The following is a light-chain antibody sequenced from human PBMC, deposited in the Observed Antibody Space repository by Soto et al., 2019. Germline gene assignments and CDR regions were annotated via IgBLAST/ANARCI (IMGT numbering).Light chain of an antibody. V-gene: IGKV1-5*01. CDR3: QQYNSHPDT. J-gene: IGKJ1*01. CDR1: QNVNAG. Sequence: DIQMTQSPSILSASLGDRVTITCRASQNVNAGLAWYQHKPGKAPKLLIYDASILQSGVPARFSGSGSGTHFTLTITSLQRDDVGTYYCQQYNSHPDTFGQGTKVQMK. CDR2: DAS.